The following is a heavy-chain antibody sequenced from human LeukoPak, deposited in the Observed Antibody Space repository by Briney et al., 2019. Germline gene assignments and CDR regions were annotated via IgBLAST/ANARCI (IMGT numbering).Heavy chain of an antibody. CDR2: IYYSGST. CDR3: AREQSGMATSHYSDY. D-gene: IGHD5-24*01. J-gene: IGHJ4*02. CDR1: GGSISSGDYY. V-gene: IGHV4-30-4*01. Sequence: SETLSLTCTVSGGSISSGDYYWSWIRQPPGKGLEWIGYIYYSGSTYYNPSLKSRVTISVDTSKNQFSLELSSVTAADTAVYYCAREQSGMATSHYSDYWGQGTLVTVSS.